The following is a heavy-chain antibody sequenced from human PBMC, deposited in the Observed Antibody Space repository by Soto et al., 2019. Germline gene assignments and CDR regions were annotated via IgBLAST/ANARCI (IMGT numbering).Heavy chain of an antibody. CDR1: GFTFKNYG. D-gene: IGHD1-26*01. CDR2: VSYDGTKT. V-gene: IGHV3-33*05. CDR3: ARELRSYSGAYSDH. Sequence: VGSLRLSCVVSGFTFKNYGMHWVRQAPGKGLEWLAVVSYDGTKTMYTDSVKGRISISRDNARNTLFLQMDSLTAEDTALYYCARELRSYSGAYSDHWGQGTPVIVSS. J-gene: IGHJ4*02.